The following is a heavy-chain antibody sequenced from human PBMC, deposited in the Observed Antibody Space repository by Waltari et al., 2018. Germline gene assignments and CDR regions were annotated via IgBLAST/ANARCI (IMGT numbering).Heavy chain of an antibody. CDR2: IKQDGSEK. CDR1: GFTFSSSW. V-gene: IGHV3-7*01. D-gene: IGHD3-3*01. J-gene: IGHJ4*02. CDR3: MNDFWSGYPPLGY. Sequence: EVQLVESGGGLVQPGGSLRLSCADSGFTFSSSWMSWVRQAPGKGLEWVANIKQDGSEKYYVDSVKGRFTISRDNAKNSLYLQMNSLRAEDTAVYYYMNDFWSGYPPLGYWGQGTLVTVSS.